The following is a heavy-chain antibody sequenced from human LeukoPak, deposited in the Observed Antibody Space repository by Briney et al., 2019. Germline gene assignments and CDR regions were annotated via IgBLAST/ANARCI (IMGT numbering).Heavy chain of an antibody. D-gene: IGHD3-22*01. J-gene: IGHJ4*02. V-gene: IGHV4-59*02. CDR2: IFYTGTI. Sequence: SETLSLTCTVSGDSVSNYYWTWIRQPPGKGLEWIGYIFYTGTIKYNLSLKSRVTISADTSKNQFSLRLSSVTPGDTAVYYCARLSSGYYYHFDYWGQGTLVTVSS. CDR3: ARLSSGYYYHFDY. CDR1: GDSVSNYY.